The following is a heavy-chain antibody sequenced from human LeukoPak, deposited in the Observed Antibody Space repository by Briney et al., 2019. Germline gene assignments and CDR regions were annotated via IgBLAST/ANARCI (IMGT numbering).Heavy chain of an antibody. CDR2: ISSSGSTI. V-gene: IGHV3-11*01. CDR3: ARTGITMVRGTDDY. D-gene: IGHD3-10*01. CDR1: GFTVSSNY. Sequence: GGSLRLSCAASGFTVSSNYMSWIRQAPGKGLEWVSYISSSGSTIYYADSVKGRFTISRDNAKNSLYLQMNSLRAEDTAVYYCARTGITMVRGTDDYWGQGTLVTVSS. J-gene: IGHJ4*02.